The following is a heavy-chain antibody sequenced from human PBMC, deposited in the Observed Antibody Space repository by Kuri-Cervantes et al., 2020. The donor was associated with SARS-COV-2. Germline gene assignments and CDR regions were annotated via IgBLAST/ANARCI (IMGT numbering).Heavy chain of an antibody. V-gene: IGHV4-39*01. CDR3: ARRSGAARPFLFDY. CDR2: IYYSGST. J-gene: IGHJ4*02. CDR1: GGSISSSSYY. D-gene: IGHD6-6*01. Sequence: SETLSLTCTVSGGSISSSSYYWGWIRQPPGKGLEWIGSIYYSGSTYYNPSLKSRVTISVDTSKNQFSLKLSSVTAADTAVYYCARRSGAARPFLFDYWGQGTLVTVSS.